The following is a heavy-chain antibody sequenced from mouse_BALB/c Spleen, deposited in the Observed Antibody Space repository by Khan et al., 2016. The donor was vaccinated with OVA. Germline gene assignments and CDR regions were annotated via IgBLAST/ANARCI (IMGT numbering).Heavy chain of an antibody. CDR2: IGPGSSNA. V-gene: IGHV1S41*01. D-gene: IGHD1-1*01. Sequence: DLVKPGASVKLSCKASGYTFTSYWINWIKQRPGQGLEWIGRIGPGSSNAYYNDMFKGKATLTVDTSSNTAYIQLSSLSSEDSAVYFCAMDNNYGRSCYAMDYWGQGTSVTVSA. CDR3: AMDNNYGRSCYAMDY. J-gene: IGHJ4*01. CDR1: GYTFTSYW.